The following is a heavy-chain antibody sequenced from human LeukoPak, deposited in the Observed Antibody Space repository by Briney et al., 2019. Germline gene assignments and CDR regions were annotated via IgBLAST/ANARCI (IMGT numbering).Heavy chain of an antibody. J-gene: IGHJ4*02. Sequence: GGSLRLSCVASGFTFSSYNMNWVRQAPGKGREWVSSISSSSRYIYYTDPVKGRFTISRDNAKNSLYLQMNSLRAEDTAVYYCARDLSVGSKPDLGFDYWGQGTLVTVSS. V-gene: IGHV3-21*01. CDR1: GFTFSSYN. D-gene: IGHD1-26*01. CDR3: ARDLSVGSKPDLGFDY. CDR2: ISSSSRYI.